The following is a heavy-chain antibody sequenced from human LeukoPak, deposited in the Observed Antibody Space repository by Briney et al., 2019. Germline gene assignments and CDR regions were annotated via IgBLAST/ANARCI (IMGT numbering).Heavy chain of an antibody. CDR2: INHSGST. J-gene: IGHJ6*02. CDR1: GGSFSGYY. Sequence: SETLSLTCAVYGGSFSGYYGSWIRQPPGKGLEWIGEINHSGSTNYNPSLKSRVTISVDTSKNQFSLKLSSVTAADTAVYYCARGSYGAQLFYYYYGMDVWGQGTTVTVSS. CDR3: ARGSYGAQLFYYYYGMDV. D-gene: IGHD4-17*01. V-gene: IGHV4-34*01.